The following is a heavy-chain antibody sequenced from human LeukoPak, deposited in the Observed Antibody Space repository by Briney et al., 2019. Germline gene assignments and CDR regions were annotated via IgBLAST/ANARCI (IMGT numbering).Heavy chain of an antibody. D-gene: IGHD5-12*01. V-gene: IGHV3-48*02. Sequence: GGSQRLSCAASGFTFSSYGMNWVRQAPGKRLEWVSYISSRSDSIYYADSVKGRFTISRDNAENSLYLQMNSLRDEDTAVYYCARAMRSGYDYWGQGTLVTVSS. CDR3: ARAMRSGYDY. CDR2: ISSRSDSI. J-gene: IGHJ4*02. CDR1: GFTFSSYG.